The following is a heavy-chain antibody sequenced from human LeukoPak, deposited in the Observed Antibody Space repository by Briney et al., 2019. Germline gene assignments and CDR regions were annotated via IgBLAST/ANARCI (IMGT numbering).Heavy chain of an antibody. J-gene: IGHJ5*02. Sequence: PGGSLRLSCAASGFTLSSYWMHWVRQAPGKGLVWVSRINSDGSSTSYAESVRGRFTISRDNAKNSLYLQMNSLRAEDTAIYYCARGIGLDPWGQGTLVTVSS. CDR3: ARGIGLDP. CDR1: GFTLSSYW. V-gene: IGHV3-74*01. CDR2: INSDGSST.